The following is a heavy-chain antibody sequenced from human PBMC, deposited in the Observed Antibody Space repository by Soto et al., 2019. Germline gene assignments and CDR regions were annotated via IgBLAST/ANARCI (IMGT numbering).Heavy chain of an antibody. J-gene: IGHJ3*02. Sequence: EVQLVESGGGLIQPGGSLRLSCAASGFSVSANYMNWVRQAPGKGLQWVSLLYAGGATFYADSAKGRFTISRDSSKNTLYLQMASLRVEDTAVYYCAKQRSNEDGDPNDALDIWGQGTVVSVSS. CDR2: LYAGGAT. V-gene: IGHV3-53*01. D-gene: IGHD4-17*01. CDR1: GFSVSANY. CDR3: AKQRSNEDGDPNDALDI.